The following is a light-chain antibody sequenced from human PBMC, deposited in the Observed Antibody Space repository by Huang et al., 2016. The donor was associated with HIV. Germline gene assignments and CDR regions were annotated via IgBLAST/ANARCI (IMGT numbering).Light chain of an antibody. CDR1: QSVSSY. V-gene: IGKV3-11*01. Sequence: EIVLTQSPATLSLSPGERATLACRASQSVSSYLAWYQQKPGQAPRLRIYDASNRATGIPARFSGSGSGTDFTLTISSLEPEDFAVYYCQQRSNWPTFGQGTKVEIK. CDR2: DAS. J-gene: IGKJ1*01. CDR3: QQRSNWPT.